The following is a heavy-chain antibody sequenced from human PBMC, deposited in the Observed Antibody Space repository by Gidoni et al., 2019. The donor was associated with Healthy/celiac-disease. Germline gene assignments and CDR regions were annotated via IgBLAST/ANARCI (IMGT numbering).Heavy chain of an antibody. J-gene: IGHJ4*02. V-gene: IGHV3-23*01. CDR3: EKDRLQPIFDY. CDR1: GFTFSSYA. D-gene: IGHD6-25*01. Sequence: EVPLFESGGGLVQPVGSLRLSCSASGFTFSSYAMSWVRQAPGKGLEWVSAISVSGGSTYYADSVKGRFTISRDNSKNTMYLQMNSRRAEEKAVYYCEKDRLQPIFDYWGQGTLVTVSS. CDR2: ISVSGGST.